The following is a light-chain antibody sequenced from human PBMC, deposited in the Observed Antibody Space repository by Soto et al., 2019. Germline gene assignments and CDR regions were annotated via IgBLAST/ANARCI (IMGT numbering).Light chain of an antibody. V-gene: IGKV2-28*01. CDR2: LGS. CDR3: MQALKSPRT. Sequence: DVVMPQSPLSLPVTPGEPASISCNSSQRLLHSNGFNYLDWYLQRPGQSPQLLIYLGSNRASGVTDRFSGSGSGTDFTLKISRVEAEDVGVDYCMQALKSPRTFGQGYKLESK. CDR1: QRLLHSNGFNY. J-gene: IGKJ2*01.